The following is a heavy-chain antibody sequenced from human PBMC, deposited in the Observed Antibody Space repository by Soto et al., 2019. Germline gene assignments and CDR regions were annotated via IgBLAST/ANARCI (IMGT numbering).Heavy chain of an antibody. CDR3: TTDPRS. CDR2: IKSKNDGGAI. J-gene: IGHJ5*02. Sequence: PGGSLRLSCAASGFAFKSAWMSWVRQAPGKGLEWLARIKSKNDGGAIDYIAPVKGRFTISRDDSKNTLYLQMNSLQIEDTGMYYCTTDPRSWGQGTLVTVSS. V-gene: IGHV3-15*01. CDR1: GFAFKSAW.